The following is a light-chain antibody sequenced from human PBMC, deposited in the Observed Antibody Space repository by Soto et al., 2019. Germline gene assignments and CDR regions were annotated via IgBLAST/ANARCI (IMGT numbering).Light chain of an antibody. J-gene: IGKJ2*01. V-gene: IGKV1-39*01. Sequence: QMTQSPSSLSASVGDSVTVTCRASQSINIYLNWYQQKPGKAPTLLIYGASSLQSGVPSRFTCGGSRTDFTLTNSSLQPEDFATYYCQQSYRSPYTFGQGTKLEIK. CDR3: QQSYRSPYT. CDR2: GAS. CDR1: QSINIY.